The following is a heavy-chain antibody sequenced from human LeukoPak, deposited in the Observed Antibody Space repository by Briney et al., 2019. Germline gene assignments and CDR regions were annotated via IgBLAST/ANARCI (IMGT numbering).Heavy chain of an antibody. J-gene: IGHJ4*02. Sequence: GASVTVSCKASGYTFTGYYMHWVRQAPGQGLEWMGWINPNSGGTNYAQKFQGRVTMTRDTSISTAYMELSRLRSDDTAVYYCARGFYYDSSGYPFDYWGQGTLVTVSS. CDR2: INPNSGGT. D-gene: IGHD3-22*01. CDR3: ARGFYYDSSGYPFDY. CDR1: GYTFTGYY. V-gene: IGHV1-2*02.